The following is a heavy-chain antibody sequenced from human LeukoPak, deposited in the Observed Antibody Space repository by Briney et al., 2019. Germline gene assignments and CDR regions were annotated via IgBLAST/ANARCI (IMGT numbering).Heavy chain of an antibody. Sequence: ASVKVSCKASGYTFTGYYMHWVRQAPGQGLEWMGWINPNSGGTNYAQKFQGRVTMTRDTSISTAHMELSRLRSDDTAVYYCARGGYYYGSGSYLGVWGKGTTVTISS. CDR1: GYTFTGYY. V-gene: IGHV1-2*02. CDR3: ARGGYYYGSGSYLGV. J-gene: IGHJ6*04. D-gene: IGHD3-10*01. CDR2: INPNSGGT.